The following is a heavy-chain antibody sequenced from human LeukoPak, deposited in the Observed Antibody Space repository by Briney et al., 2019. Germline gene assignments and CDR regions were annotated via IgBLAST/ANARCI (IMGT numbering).Heavy chain of an antibody. CDR2: INWNGGST. J-gene: IGHJ6*02. Sequence: AGSLRLSCVASGFTFDDYEMSWVRQAPGKGLEWVSGINWNGGSTGYADSVKGRFTISRDNAKNSLYLQMNSLRAEDTALYYCNGYCSSASCYSDMDVWGQGTTVTVSS. CDR3: NGYCSSASCYSDMDV. D-gene: IGHD2-2*02. V-gene: IGHV3-20*04. CDR1: GFTFDDYE.